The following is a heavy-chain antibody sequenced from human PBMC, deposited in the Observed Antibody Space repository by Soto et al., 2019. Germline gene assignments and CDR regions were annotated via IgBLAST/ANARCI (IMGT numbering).Heavy chain of an antibody. CDR3: VRRSQDDSTGYFAY. CDR1: GFTFSGSA. D-gene: IGHD3-22*01. V-gene: IGHV3-73*02. CDR2: IRSKVNSYAT. J-gene: IGHJ4*02. Sequence: VQLVESGGGLVQPGGSLKLSCAASGFTFSGSAMHWVRQASGKGLEWVGRIRSKVNSYATACAASVKGRFTISRDESKNTVYLQMNSLQIEDTAVYYCVRRSQDDSTGYFAYWGQGTLVTVSS.